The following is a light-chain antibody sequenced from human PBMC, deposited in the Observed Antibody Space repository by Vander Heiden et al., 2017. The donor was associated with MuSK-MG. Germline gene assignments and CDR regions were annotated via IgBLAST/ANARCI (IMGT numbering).Light chain of an antibody. Sequence: DNQMSQSPSSLSGSVGDRVTITCRASQSISSYLNWYQQKPGKAPKLLIYAASSLQSGVPSRFSGSGSGTDFTLTISSLQPEDFATYYCQQSYSTPLFTFGPGTKVDIK. CDR2: AAS. CDR3: QQSYSTPLFT. J-gene: IGKJ3*01. V-gene: IGKV1-39*01. CDR1: QSISSY.